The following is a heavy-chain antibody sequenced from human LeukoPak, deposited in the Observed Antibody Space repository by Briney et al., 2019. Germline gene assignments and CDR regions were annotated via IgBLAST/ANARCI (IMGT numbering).Heavy chain of an antibody. D-gene: IGHD4-17*01. CDR3: ASVRSDGDLPNFDY. V-gene: IGHV3-23*01. CDR2: ISGSGGST. CDR1: GFTFSSYA. J-gene: IGHJ4*02. Sequence: PGGSLRLSCAASGFTFSSYAMSWVRQAPGKGLEWVSAISGSGGSTYYADFVKGRFTISRDNSKNTLYLQMNSLRAEDTAVYYCASVRSDGDLPNFDYWGQGTLVTVSS.